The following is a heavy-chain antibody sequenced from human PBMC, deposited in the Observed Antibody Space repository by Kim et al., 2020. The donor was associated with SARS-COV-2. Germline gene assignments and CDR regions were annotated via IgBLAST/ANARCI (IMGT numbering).Heavy chain of an antibody. D-gene: IGHD2-2*01. V-gene: IGHV1-69*01. Sequence: FQGRVTITADESTSTAYMELSSLRSEDTAVYYCARDVRCSSTSCLNWFDPWGQGTLVTVSS. J-gene: IGHJ5*02. CDR3: ARDVRCSSTSCLNWFDP.